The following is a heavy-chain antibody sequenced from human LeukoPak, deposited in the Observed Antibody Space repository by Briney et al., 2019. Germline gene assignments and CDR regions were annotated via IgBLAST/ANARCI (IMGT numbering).Heavy chain of an antibody. V-gene: IGHV4-34*01. CDR2: INESGST. CDR1: GGSFSGYY. CDR3: ASRSRGFSGYNSDY. D-gene: IGHD5-12*01. J-gene: IGHJ4*02. Sequence: AETLSLTRAVYGGSFSGYYWSWIRQPPGKGLEWVGEINESGSTNYNLSLKSRVTISGNTSKNEFSLRLSSVTAADTAVYYCASRSRGFSGYNSDYWGQGTLFTVPS.